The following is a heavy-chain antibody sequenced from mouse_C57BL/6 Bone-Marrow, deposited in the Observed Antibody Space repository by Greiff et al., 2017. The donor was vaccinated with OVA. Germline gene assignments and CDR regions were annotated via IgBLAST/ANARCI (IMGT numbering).Heavy chain of an antibody. CDR2: INPSNGGT. CDR1: GYTFTSYW. J-gene: IGHJ4*01. V-gene: IGHV1-53*01. Sequence: QVTLKVSGTELVKPGASVKLSCKASGYTFTSYWMHWVKQRPGQGLEWIGNINPSNGGTNYNEKFKSKATLTVDKSSSTAYMQLSSLTSEDSAVYYCARERIYYDSLYAMDYRGQGTSVTVSS. CDR3: ARERIYYDSLYAMDY. D-gene: IGHD2-4*01.